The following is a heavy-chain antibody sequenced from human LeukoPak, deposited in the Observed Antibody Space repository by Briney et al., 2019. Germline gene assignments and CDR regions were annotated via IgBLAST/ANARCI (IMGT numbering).Heavy chain of an antibody. V-gene: IGHV4-34*01. J-gene: IGHJ6*04. CDR2: INHSGST. CDR3: ARRRIAAAEDV. Sequence: SETLSLTCAVYGGSFSGYYWSWIRQPPGKGLEWIGEINHSGSTNYNPSLKTRVTISVDTSKNHFSLKLSSVTAADTAVYYCARRRIAAAEDVWGKGTTVTVSS. CDR1: GGSFSGYY. D-gene: IGHD6-13*01.